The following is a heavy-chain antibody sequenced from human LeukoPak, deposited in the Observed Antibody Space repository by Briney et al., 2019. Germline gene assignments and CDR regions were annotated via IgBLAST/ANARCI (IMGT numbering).Heavy chain of an antibody. Sequence: GGSLRLSCAAPGFTFRNYWMHWGRQSPGKGLVWVSPIRSDGSDTRYAVSVKGRFTISRDNAKNTLYLQMNSLRADDTAVYYCARDWFHAIDYWGQGALVTVSS. J-gene: IGHJ4*02. D-gene: IGHD2/OR15-2a*01. V-gene: IGHV3-74*01. CDR2: IRSDGSDT. CDR3: ARDWFHAIDY. CDR1: GFTFRNYW.